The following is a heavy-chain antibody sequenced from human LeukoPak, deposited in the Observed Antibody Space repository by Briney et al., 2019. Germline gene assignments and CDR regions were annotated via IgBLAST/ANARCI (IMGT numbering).Heavy chain of an antibody. Sequence: GGSLRLSCAASGFTFSEYYMSWIRQAPGEGVEWGSYISSSGSTIYYAESVNGRFTISRYNTKNSLYLQMNSLRAEDTAVYYRARDNSPRVGRTPTLLSYYYGMDVWGQGTTVTVSS. J-gene: IGHJ6*02. CDR2: ISSSGSTI. D-gene: IGHD1-14*01. V-gene: IGHV3-11*04. CDR1: GFTFSEYY. CDR3: ARDNSPRVGRTPTLLSYYYGMDV.